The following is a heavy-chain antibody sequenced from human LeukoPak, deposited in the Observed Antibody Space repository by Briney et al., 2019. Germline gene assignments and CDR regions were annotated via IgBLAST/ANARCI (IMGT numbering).Heavy chain of an antibody. CDR3: AREAEYYDSLSVSVWFDP. CDR2: INPNSGGT. V-gene: IGHV1-2*02. J-gene: IGHJ5*02. Sequence: ASVKVSCKASGYTFTGYYMHWVPEAPGQGLWWMGWINPNSGGTNYAQKFQGRVTMTRDTSISTAYMELSRLRSDDTAVYYCAREAEYYDSLSVSVWFDPWGQGTLVTVSS. D-gene: IGHD3-22*01. CDR1: GYTFTGYY.